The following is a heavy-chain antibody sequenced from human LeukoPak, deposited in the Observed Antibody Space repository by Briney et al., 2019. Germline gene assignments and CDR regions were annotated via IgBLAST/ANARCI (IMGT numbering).Heavy chain of an antibody. CDR3: ARSVAGTWDWFDP. CDR2: INPNSGGT. Sequence: ASVKVSCKASGYTFTSYDINWVRQATGQGLEWMGWINPNSGGTNYAQKFQGRVTMTRDTSISTAYMELSSLRSEDTAVYYCARSVAGTWDWFDPWGQGTLVTVSS. CDR1: GYTFTSYD. D-gene: IGHD6-19*01. J-gene: IGHJ5*02. V-gene: IGHV1-8*01.